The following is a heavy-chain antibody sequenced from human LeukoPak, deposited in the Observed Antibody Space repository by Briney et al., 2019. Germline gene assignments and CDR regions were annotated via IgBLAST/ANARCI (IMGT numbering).Heavy chain of an antibody. Sequence: SETLSLTCAVSGGSISSGGYSWSWIRQPPGKGLEWIGYIYHSGSTYYNPSLKSRVTISVGRSKNQFSLKLSSVTAADTAVYYCARALYDSSGYYNDYWGQGTLVTVSS. CDR3: ARALYDSSGYYNDY. D-gene: IGHD3-22*01. CDR1: GGSISSGGYS. V-gene: IGHV4-30-2*01. CDR2: IYHSGST. J-gene: IGHJ4*02.